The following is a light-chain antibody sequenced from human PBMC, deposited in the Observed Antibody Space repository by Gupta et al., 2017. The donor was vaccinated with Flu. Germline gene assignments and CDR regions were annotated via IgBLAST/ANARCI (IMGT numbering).Light chain of an antibody. CDR1: SSDVGSYNL. V-gene: IGLV2-23*01. CDR2: EGS. Sequence: QSALTQPASVSGSPGPSIPISGTGTSSDVGSYNLVSWYQQHPGKAPNLMIYEGSKRPSGVSNRFTGSKSGNTASLTISGLQAEDEADYYCCSYAGSSTYVFGTGTKVTVL. CDR3: CSYAGSSTYV. J-gene: IGLJ1*01.